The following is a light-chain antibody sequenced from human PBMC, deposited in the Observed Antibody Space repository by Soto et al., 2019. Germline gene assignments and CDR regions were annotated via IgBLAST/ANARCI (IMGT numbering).Light chain of an antibody. CDR2: DAT. Sequence: DIQMTQHTYSLSASVGDTVTITCRASHSIISLLNWYXQKPGKAPKXXFYDATSLESGVPSRFSGGGSGTDFTLTVSSLRPEDVATYYCQQGYTTPLTFGQGTKV. CDR1: HSIISL. CDR3: QQGYTTPLT. J-gene: IGKJ1*01. V-gene: IGKV1-39*01.